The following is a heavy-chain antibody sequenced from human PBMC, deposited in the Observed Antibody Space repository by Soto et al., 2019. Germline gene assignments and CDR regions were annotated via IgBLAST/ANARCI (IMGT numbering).Heavy chain of an antibody. CDR2: INPSGGST. CDR3: AILVAATPPDFDY. CDR1: GYTFTSYY. V-gene: IGHV1-46*03. D-gene: IGHD2-15*01. J-gene: IGHJ4*02. Sequence: ASVKVSCKASGYTFTSYYMHWVRQAPGQGLEWMGIINPSGGSTSYAQKFQGRVTMTRDTSTSTVYMELSSLRSEDTAVYYCAILVAATPPDFDYWGQGTLVTVS.